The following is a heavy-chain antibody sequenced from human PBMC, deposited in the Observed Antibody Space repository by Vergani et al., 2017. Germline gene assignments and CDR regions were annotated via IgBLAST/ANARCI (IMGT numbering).Heavy chain of an antibody. CDR3: ARGGAIVVVTLYAFDI. CDR1: GFTFSSYS. D-gene: IGHD2-21*02. V-gene: IGHV3-48*01. CDR2: ISSSSSTI. Sequence: VQLVESGGGLVKPGGSLRLSCAASGFTFSSYSMNWVRQAPGKGLEWVSYISSSSSTIYYADSVKGRFTISRDNAKNSLYLQMNSLRAEDTAVYYCARGGAIVVVTLYAFDIWGQGTMVTVSS. J-gene: IGHJ3*02.